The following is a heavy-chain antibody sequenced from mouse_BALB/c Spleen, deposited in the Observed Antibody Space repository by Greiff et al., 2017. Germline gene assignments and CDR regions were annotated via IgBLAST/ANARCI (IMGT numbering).Heavy chain of an antibody. D-gene: IGHD2-1*01. CDR3: AKGNYGNFYFDY. Sequence: VKLMESGPSLVQPSQSLSITCTVSGFSLTSYGVHWVRQSPGKGLEWLGVIWRGGSTDYNAAFMSRLSITKDNSKSQVFFKMNSLQADDTAIYYCAKGNYGNFYFDYWGQGTTRTVSS. V-gene: IGHV2-5-1*01. CDR2: IWRGGST. J-gene: IGHJ2*01. CDR1: GFSLTSYG.